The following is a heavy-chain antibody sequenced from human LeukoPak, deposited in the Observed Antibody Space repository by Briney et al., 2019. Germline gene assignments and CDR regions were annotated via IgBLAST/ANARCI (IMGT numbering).Heavy chain of an antibody. D-gene: IGHD6-6*01. CDR2: INSDGSST. V-gene: IGHV3-74*01. J-gene: IGHJ3*02. CDR3: ASGGPYSSSSDAFDI. Sequence: GGSLRLSCAASGFTFSSYWMYWVRHAPGKGLVWVSRINSDGSSTSYADSVKGRFTISRDNAKNTLYLQMNSLRAEDTAVYYCASGGPYSSSSDAFDIWGQGTMVTVSS. CDR1: GFTFSSYW.